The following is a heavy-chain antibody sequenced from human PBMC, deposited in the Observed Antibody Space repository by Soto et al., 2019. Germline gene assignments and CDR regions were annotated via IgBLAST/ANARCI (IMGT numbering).Heavy chain of an antibody. CDR3: AREDESSGRAGTFHH. J-gene: IGHJ1*01. CDR1: GFSLSNYV. D-gene: IGHD3-22*01. Sequence: GGSLRLSCAASGFSLSNYVMHWVRQAPYKGLEWVALISHDESNKQYADSARGRFTVSRDISKNTLFLQLNSLRLEDTSLYYCAREDESSGRAGTFHHWGQGTLVTVSS. V-gene: IGHV3-30-3*01. CDR2: ISHDESNK.